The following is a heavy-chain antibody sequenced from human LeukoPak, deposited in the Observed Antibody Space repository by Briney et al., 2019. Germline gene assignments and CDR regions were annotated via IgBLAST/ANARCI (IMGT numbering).Heavy chain of an antibody. Sequence: ASVKVSCKASGYTFTSYYMHCVRQAPGQGLEWMGIINPSGGSTSYAQKFQGRVTMTRDTPTSTVYMELSSLRSEDTAVYYCARVAVTTGGFDPWGQGTLVTVSS. CDR3: ARVAVTTGGFDP. CDR1: GYTFTSYY. V-gene: IGHV1-46*01. J-gene: IGHJ5*02. CDR2: INPSGGST. D-gene: IGHD4-17*01.